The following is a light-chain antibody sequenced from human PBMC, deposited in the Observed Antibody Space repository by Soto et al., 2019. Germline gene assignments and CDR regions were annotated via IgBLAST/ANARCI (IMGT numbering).Light chain of an antibody. V-gene: IGLV8-61*01. CDR1: SGAVSTANN. J-gene: IGLJ1*01. CDR3: ALFMGNGISV. CDR2: STS. Sequence: QAVVTQESSFSGSPGGTVTLTCGLISGAVSTANNPNWYQQTPGQAPRTLIYSTSTRSSGVPDRFSGSILGNKAALTITGAQADDESDYYCALFMGNGISVFGTGTKLTVL.